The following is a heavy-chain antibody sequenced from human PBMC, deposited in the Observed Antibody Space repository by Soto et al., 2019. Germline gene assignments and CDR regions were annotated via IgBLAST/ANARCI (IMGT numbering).Heavy chain of an antibody. Sequence: QVQLVQSGAEVKKPGSSVKVSCKASGGTFSSYAISWVRQAPGHGLVWMGGIISILGTANYAQKFQGRVTITAHESKRTGYMEMGSVRSEDTAWYYCERCVGSKAAGRNDAFDIWGKGTNVTVSS. J-gene: IGHJ3*02. CDR1: GGTFSSYA. D-gene: IGHD6-13*01. CDR2: IISILGTA. V-gene: IGHV1-69*01. CDR3: ERCVGSKAAGRNDAFDI.